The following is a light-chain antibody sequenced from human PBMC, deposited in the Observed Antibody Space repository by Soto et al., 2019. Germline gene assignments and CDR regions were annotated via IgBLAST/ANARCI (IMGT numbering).Light chain of an antibody. CDR1: QDIRNF. J-gene: IGKJ3*01. CDR2: AAS. V-gene: IGKV1-27*01. Sequence: DIQMTQSPTSLSASVGDRVTITCRASQDIRNFVAWYQQKPGKAPKLLIYAASTLQSGVPTRFRGSGSGTDSSLTINRQQPEDVATYSCQEYSSVPVFGPGTKVEIK. CDR3: QEYSSVPV.